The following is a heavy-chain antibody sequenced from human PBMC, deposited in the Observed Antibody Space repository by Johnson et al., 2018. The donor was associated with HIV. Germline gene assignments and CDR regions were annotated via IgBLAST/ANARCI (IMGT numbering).Heavy chain of an antibody. D-gene: IGHD5-24*01. V-gene: IGHV3-11*04. CDR1: GFIFSDYY. Sequence: QVQLVESGGGLVKPGGSLRLSCAASGFIFSDYYMSWIRQAPGKGLEWVSYISSSGSTIQYADSVKGRFTISRNNAKNSLYLQMNSLRAEDTAVYYCARACRDGYTCDAFDIWGQGTMVTVSS. CDR2: ISSSGSTI. J-gene: IGHJ3*02. CDR3: ARACRDGYTCDAFDI.